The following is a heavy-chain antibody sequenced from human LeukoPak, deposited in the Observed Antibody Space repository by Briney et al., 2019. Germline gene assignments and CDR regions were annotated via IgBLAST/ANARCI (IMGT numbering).Heavy chain of an antibody. CDR2: ISYSGRA. J-gene: IGHJ4*02. CDR3: ARDFCSSTSCHFDY. D-gene: IGHD2-2*01. V-gene: IGHV4-61*03. Sequence: SETLSLTCTVSGGSVSSDNYYWPWIRQPPGKGLEWFGYISYSGRATYNPSLKSRVTMSIDTSKNHFSLKLSSLTAADTAVYYCARDFCSSTSCHFDYWGQGTLVTVSS. CDR1: GGSVSSDNYY.